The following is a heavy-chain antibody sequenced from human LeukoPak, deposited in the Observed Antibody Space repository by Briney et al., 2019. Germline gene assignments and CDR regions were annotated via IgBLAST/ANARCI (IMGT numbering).Heavy chain of an antibody. J-gene: IGHJ3*02. V-gene: IGHV4-4*07. D-gene: IGHD3-3*01. CDR2: IYTSGST. Sequence: SETLSLTCTVSGGSISSYYWSWIRQPAGKGLEWIGRIYTSGSTNYNPSLKSRVTMSVGTSKNQFSLKLSSVTAADTAVYYCARDGGRVLEWLLEVATATNDAFDIWGQGTMVTVSS. CDR1: GGSISSYY. CDR3: ARDGGRVLEWLLEVATATNDAFDI.